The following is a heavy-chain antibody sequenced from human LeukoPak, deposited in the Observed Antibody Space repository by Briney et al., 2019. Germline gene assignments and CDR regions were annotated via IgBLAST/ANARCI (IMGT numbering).Heavy chain of an antibody. J-gene: IGHJ5*02. D-gene: IGHD2-2*01. V-gene: IGHV4-59*01. Sequence: SENLSLNCTVSGGSISSYYWSWIRQPPGKGLEWIGYIYYSGSTNYNPSLKSRVTISVDTSKNQFSLKLSSVTAADTAVYYCAGDISTSSSFLFDPWGQGTLVTVSS. CDR1: GGSISSYY. CDR3: AGDISTSSSFLFDP. CDR2: IYYSGST.